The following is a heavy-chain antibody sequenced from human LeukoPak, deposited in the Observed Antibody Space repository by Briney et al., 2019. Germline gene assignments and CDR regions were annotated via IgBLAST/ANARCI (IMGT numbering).Heavy chain of an antibody. CDR3: AKDNIRIVVAGTIDY. Sequence: HAGRSLRLSCAASGFTFDEYAMHWVRQAPGKGLEWVSGISWNSGSKGYAGSVKGRFTISRDNAKNSLYLQMNSLRSEDTALYYCAKDNIRIVVAGTIDYWGQGTLVTVSS. D-gene: IGHD6-19*01. CDR1: GFTFDEYA. V-gene: IGHV3-9*01. CDR2: ISWNSGSK. J-gene: IGHJ4*02.